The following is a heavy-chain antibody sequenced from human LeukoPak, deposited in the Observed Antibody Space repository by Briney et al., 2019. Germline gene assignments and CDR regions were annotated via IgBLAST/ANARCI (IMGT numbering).Heavy chain of an antibody. CDR3: ALRIAAAGTAAFDI. CDR1: GYTFTSYG. J-gene: IGHJ3*02. CDR2: ISAYNGNT. V-gene: IGHV1-18*01. D-gene: IGHD6-13*01. Sequence: ASVRVSCKASGYTFTSYGISWVRQAPGQGLEWMGWISAYNGNTNYAQKLQGRVTMTTDTSTSTAYMELRSLRSDDTAVYYCALRIAAAGTAAFDIWGQGTMVTVSS.